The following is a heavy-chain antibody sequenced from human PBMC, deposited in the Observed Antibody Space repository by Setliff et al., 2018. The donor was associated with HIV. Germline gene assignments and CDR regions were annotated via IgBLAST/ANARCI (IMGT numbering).Heavy chain of an antibody. Sequence: ASVKVSCKASGYTFTNYGIAWVRQAPGQGLEWMGWISAYNGNIKYSQKLQGRVTMTTDTSTSTAHMELSSLRSEDTAMYYCVRGVQSPPNYSYYYMDVWGEGTMVTVSS. CDR1: GYTFTNYG. D-gene: IGHD3-3*01. CDR3: VRGVQSPPNYSYYYMDV. V-gene: IGHV1-18*01. J-gene: IGHJ6*03. CDR2: ISAYNGNI.